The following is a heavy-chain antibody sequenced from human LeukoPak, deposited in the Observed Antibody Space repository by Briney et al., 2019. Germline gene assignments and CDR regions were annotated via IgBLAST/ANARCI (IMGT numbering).Heavy chain of an antibody. V-gene: IGHV1-18*01. D-gene: IGHD3-22*01. J-gene: IGHJ4*02. Sequence: ASVKVSCKASGYTFTSYGISWVRQAPGQGLEWMGWISAYNGNTNYAQKIQGRVTMTTDTSTSTAYMELRSLRSDDTAVYYCARGNYYDSSGYFDYWGQGTLVTVSS. CDR2: ISAYNGNT. CDR3: ARGNYYDSSGYFDY. CDR1: GYTFTSYG.